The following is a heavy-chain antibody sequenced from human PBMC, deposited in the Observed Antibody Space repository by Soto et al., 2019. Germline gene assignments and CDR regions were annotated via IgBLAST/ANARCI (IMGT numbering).Heavy chain of an antibody. Sequence: GGSLRLSCAASGFTFSNAWMSWVRQAPGKGLEWVVRIKSKTYGGRTDYAATVKGRFTNSSDDSKNTLNLQMNSLKTEETAVYYCTTVSTVTTTDIWGQGTMVTVSS. CDR3: TTVSTVTTTDI. D-gene: IGHD4-17*01. J-gene: IGHJ3*02. CDR1: GFTFSNAW. CDR2: IKSKTYGGRT. V-gene: IGHV3-15*01.